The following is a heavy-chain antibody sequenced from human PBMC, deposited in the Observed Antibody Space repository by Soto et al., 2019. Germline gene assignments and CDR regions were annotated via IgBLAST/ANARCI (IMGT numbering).Heavy chain of an antibody. CDR3: ARGESGDIVVVAASDY. V-gene: IGHV4-31*03. J-gene: IGHJ4*02. D-gene: IGHD2-15*01. CDR1: GGSISSVNFY. Sequence: QVQLQESGPGLVKPSQTLSLTCTVSGGSISSVNFYCSWIRQHPGKGLEWIGYIFYSGSTYYNPSLKSRVTNAVDTSKNQFSLKLSSVTAADKAVYNWARGESGDIVVVAASDYWGQGTLVTVSS. CDR2: IFYSGST.